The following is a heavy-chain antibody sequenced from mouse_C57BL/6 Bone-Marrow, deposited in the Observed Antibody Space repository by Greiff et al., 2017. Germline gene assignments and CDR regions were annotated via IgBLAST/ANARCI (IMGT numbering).Heavy chain of an antibody. CDR1: GYSFTGYY. CDR3: ASRIFYYYGSSSWYFDV. CDR2: INPSTGGT. Sequence: EVQLQQSGPELVKPGASVKISCKASGYSFTGYYMNWVKQSPEKSLEWIGEINPSTGGTTYNQKFKAKATLTVDKSSSTAYMQLKSLTSEDSAVYYCASRIFYYYGSSSWYFDVWGTGTTVTVSA. J-gene: IGHJ1*03. V-gene: IGHV1-42*01. D-gene: IGHD1-1*01.